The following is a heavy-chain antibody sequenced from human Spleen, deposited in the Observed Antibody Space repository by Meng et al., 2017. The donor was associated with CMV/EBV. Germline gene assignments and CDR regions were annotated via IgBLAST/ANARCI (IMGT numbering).Heavy chain of an antibody. CDR2: IYYSGST. Sequence: CTVSGGSISSGAYYWSWIRQHPGKGLEWIGYIYYSGSTYYNPSLKSRVTISVDTSKNQFSLKLSSVTAADTAVYYCARGPQQLPPYYFDYWGQGTLVT. J-gene: IGHJ4*02. V-gene: IGHV4-31*03. CDR1: GGSISSGAYY. D-gene: IGHD6-13*01. CDR3: ARGPQQLPPYYFDY.